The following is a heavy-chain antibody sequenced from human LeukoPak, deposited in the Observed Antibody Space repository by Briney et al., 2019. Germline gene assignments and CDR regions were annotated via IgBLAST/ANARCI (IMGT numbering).Heavy chain of an antibody. D-gene: IGHD3-10*01. CDR2: ISYTGST. CDR1: GDSISNYY. J-gene: IGHJ4*02. V-gene: IGHV4-59*01. Sequence: PSETLSLPCTVSGDSISNYYWSWIRQPPGKGLEWIGYISYTGSTNYNPSLKSRVTLSIDTSKSQFSLNLNSVTAADTATYYCGRSKGSGNYFDSWGQGTLVTVSS. CDR3: GRSKGSGNYFDS.